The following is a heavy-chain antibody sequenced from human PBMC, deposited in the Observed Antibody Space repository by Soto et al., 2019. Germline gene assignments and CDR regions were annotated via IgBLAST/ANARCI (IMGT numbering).Heavy chain of an antibody. CDR1: GFTYVKYA. CDR3: VMYTVVVINGGAFDY. J-gene: IGHJ4*02. D-gene: IGHD3-22*01. V-gene: IGHV3-23*01. Sequence: EVPLLESGGSLVQPGGSLRLSCEASGFTYVKYAMSWVRQAPGKGLEWVSGISGYAGRTFYADSVKGRFTISRDNSKNTVYLQMNSLRVEDTSVYYCVMYTVVVINGGAFDYWGQGTLVTVSS. CDR2: ISGYAGRT.